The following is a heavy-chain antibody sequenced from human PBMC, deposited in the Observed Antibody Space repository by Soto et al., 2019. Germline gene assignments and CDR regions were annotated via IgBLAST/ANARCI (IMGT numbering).Heavy chain of an antibody. D-gene: IGHD2-21*01. CDR1: GFTFSRNW. CDR2: IKEDGSEK. Sequence: GGSLRLSCAASGFTFSRNWMSWVRQAPGKGLEWVANIKEDGSEKYYVDSVKGRFTISRDNAKNSLYLQMKSLRAEDTAVYYCARDVDHNVVDTVLRPCDYWGQGTLVTVSS. J-gene: IGHJ4*02. V-gene: IGHV3-7*01. CDR3: ARDVDHNVVDTVLRPCDY.